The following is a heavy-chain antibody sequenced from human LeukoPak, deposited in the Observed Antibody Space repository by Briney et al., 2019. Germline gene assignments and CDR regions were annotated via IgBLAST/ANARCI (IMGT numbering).Heavy chain of an antibody. CDR3: VREGPRGLAFDI. D-gene: IGHD3/OR15-3a*01. V-gene: IGHV3-23*01. CDR2: MTASGESA. Sequence: GGSLRLSCAASEFTFSNYAMSWVRQAPGKGLEWVSAMTASGESAEYADSVKGRFTISRDNSKNTLYLQMNGLRVEDTAVYYCVREGPRGLAFDIWGQGTMVTVSS. J-gene: IGHJ3*02. CDR1: EFTFSNYA.